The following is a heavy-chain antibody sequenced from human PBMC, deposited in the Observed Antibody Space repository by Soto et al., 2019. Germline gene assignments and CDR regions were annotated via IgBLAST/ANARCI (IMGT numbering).Heavy chain of an antibody. Sequence: GESLKISCETSGYTFTHFWISWVRQMPGKGLEWIGRIDPTNSYTNYSPSFRGHVTISSDKSITTAYLQWSSLKASDTATYYCARLKGYYDSGGYYSDYWGQGTLVTVPQ. CDR1: GYTFTHFW. CDR2: IDPTNSYT. J-gene: IGHJ4*02. V-gene: IGHV5-10-1*01. D-gene: IGHD3-22*01. CDR3: ARLKGYYDSGGYYSDY.